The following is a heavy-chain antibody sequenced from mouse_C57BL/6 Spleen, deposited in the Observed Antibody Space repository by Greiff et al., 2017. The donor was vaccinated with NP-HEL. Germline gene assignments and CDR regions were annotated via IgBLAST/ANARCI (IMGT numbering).Heavy chain of an antibody. CDR1: GYTFTDYY. J-gene: IGHJ4*01. V-gene: IGHV1-75*01. D-gene: IGHD2-12*01. CDR2: IFPGSGSS. CDR3: ARSRDYSGAMDY. Sequence: QVQLQQSGPELVKPGASVKISCKASGYTFTDYYINWVKQRPGQGLEWIGWIFPGSGSSYYNEKFKGKATLTVDKCSSTAYMLLGSLTSEDSAVYLCARSRDYSGAMDYWGQGSSVTVSS.